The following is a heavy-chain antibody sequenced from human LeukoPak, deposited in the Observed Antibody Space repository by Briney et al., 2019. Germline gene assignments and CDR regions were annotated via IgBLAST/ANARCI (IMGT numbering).Heavy chain of an antibody. V-gene: IGHV4-38-2*01. CDR2: IYDGGNT. CDR3: ARGFNSDILTAYSP. J-gene: IGHJ5*02. CDR1: GSSISSDYF. D-gene: IGHD3-9*01. Sequence: PSETLSLTCGVSGSSISSDYFWGWIRQPPGKGLEWVGSIYDGGNTYYNPSLKSRVSISVDTSKNQFSLKMSSVTAADTAVYYCARGFNSDILTAYSPWGQGTLVTVSP.